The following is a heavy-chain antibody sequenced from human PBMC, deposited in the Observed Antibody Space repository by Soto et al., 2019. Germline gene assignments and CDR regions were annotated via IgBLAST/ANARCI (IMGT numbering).Heavy chain of an antibody. Sequence: GGSLRLSCAASGFTFSSYAMHWVRQAPGKGLEYVSAISSNGGSTYYANSVKGRFTISRDNSKNTLYLQMGSLRAEDMAVYYCARGTGTTGRDYYYYMDVWGKGTTVTVSS. D-gene: IGHD1-7*01. CDR3: ARGTGTTGRDYYYYMDV. CDR2: ISSNGGST. CDR1: GFTFSSYA. J-gene: IGHJ6*03. V-gene: IGHV3-64*01.